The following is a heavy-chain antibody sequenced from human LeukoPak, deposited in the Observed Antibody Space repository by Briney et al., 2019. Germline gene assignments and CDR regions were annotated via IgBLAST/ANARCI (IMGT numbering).Heavy chain of an antibody. CDR3: ARAGRNWGNDI. V-gene: IGHV4-39*07. J-gene: IGHJ3*02. D-gene: IGHD7-27*01. CDR1: GGSISSSSYY. Sequence: PSETLSLTCTVSGGSISSSSYYWGWIRQPPGKGLEWIGSIYYSGSTYYNPSLKSRVTISVDTSKNQFSLKLSSVTAADTAVYYCARAGRNWGNDIWGQGTMVTVSS. CDR2: IYYSGST.